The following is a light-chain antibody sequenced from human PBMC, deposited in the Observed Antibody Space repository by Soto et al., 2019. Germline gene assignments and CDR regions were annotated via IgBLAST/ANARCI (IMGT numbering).Light chain of an antibody. Sequence: QSALTQPASVSGSPGQSITISCTGTSSDVGGYNYVSWYQQHPGKAPKLMIYDVSNRPLGVSNRFSGSNSGNTASLTISGRQSEDEADYYCSSYTSSSTLVFGGGTKLTVL. CDR3: SSYTSSSTLV. V-gene: IGLV2-14*01. J-gene: IGLJ2*01. CDR2: DVS. CDR1: SSDVGGYNY.